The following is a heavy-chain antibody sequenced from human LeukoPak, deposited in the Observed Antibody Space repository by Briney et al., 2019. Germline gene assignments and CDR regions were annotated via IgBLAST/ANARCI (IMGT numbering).Heavy chain of an antibody. V-gene: IGHV1-2*02. J-gene: IGHJ4*02. CDR2: INPNSGGT. CDR1: GYTFTGYY. CDR3: ARATKYYYDSSGYYYPLDY. Sequence: ASVKVSCKASGYTFTGYYMHWVRQAPGQGLGWMGWINPNSGGTNYAQKFQGRVTMTRDTSISTAYMELSRLRSDDTAVYYCARATKYYYDSSGYYYPLDYWGQGTLVTVSS. D-gene: IGHD3-22*01.